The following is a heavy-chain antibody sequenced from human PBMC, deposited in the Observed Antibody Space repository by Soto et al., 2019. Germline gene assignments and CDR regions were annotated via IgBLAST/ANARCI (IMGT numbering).Heavy chain of an antibody. CDR2: IYHNGNT. V-gene: IGHV4-4*02. CDR1: GECVDGNSC. CDR3: ARDPERVVALD. D-gene: IGHD2-21*01. J-gene: IGHJ1*01. Sequence: TVAITCAVSGECVDGNSCWSWIRQSPGKGLEWIGEIYHNGNTNYNPSLKSRVSISVDTSKNQFSLEIYSVTASDMAIYYCARDPERVVALDWGEGTLVT.